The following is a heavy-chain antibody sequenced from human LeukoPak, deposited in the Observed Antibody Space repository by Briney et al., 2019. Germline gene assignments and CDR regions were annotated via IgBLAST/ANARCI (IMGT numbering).Heavy chain of an antibody. CDR1: GYTFTAYY. Sequence: ASVKVSCKAAGYTFTAYYIHWVRQAPGQRLEWMGWINPNSGGTDYAQNFQGRVTLTRDTSITTAYMELSRLRSDDTAVYYCAKARGLYCSSISCYDCDVWGKGTTVTVSS. V-gene: IGHV1-2*02. CDR3: AKARGLYCSSISCYDCDV. CDR2: INPNSGGT. J-gene: IGHJ6*04. D-gene: IGHD2-2*01.